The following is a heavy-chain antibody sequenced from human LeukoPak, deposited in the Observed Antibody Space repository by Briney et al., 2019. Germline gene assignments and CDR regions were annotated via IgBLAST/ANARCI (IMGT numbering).Heavy chain of an antibody. V-gene: IGHV3-23*01. CDR3: AKDRTTRGYYFDY. CDR2: ISGSGGST. Sequence: GGSLRLSCAASGFTFSSYAMSWVRQAPGKGLEWVSAISGSGGSTYYADSVKGRFTISRDNSKNTLYLQMDSLRVEDTAVYYCAKDRTTRGYYFDYWGQGTLVSVSS. J-gene: IGHJ4*02. D-gene: IGHD1-1*01. CDR1: GFTFSSYA.